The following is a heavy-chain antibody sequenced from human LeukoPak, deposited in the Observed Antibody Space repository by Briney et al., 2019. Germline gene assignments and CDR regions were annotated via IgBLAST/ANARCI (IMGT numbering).Heavy chain of an antibody. CDR1: GFTLDHYT. D-gene: IGHD3-16*01. J-gene: IGHJ4*02. V-gene: IGHV3-43*01. CDR3: TKVKSEYSYVGPLDF. Sequence: PGGSLRLSCAASGFTLDHYTLYWVRQAPGKGPEWLSLINWDGGNTYYADSLKGRFTISRDNSKNSLYLQMRSLRTEDTAFYYCTKVKSEYSYVGPLDFWGRGTLVTVSS. CDR2: INWDGGNT.